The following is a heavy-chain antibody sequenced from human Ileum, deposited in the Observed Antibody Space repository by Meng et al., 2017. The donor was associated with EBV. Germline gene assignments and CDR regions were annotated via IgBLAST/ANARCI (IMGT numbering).Heavy chain of an antibody. J-gene: IGHJ4*02. CDR3: ARSPYSGSALPFFDY. D-gene: IGHD1-26*01. Sequence: VHRQESGPALVKPSQTPSLTCTVSGDSFNSPYYYWSWIRQPPEKGLEWIGYIYYSGSTYYNPSLKSRVSISGDTSNKQFSLKLTSVTAADTAVYYCARSPYSGSALPFFDYWGQGSLVTVSS. CDR2: IYYSGST. V-gene: IGHV4-30-4*01. CDR1: GDSFNSPYYY.